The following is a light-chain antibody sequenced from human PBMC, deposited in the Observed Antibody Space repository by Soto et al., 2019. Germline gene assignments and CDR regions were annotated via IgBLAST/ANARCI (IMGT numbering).Light chain of an antibody. V-gene: IGLV2-14*01. CDR2: EVS. CDR3: CSYAGTKYYV. J-gene: IGLJ1*01. Sequence: QSALTQPASVSGSPGQSITISCTGTSSDVGGYNYVSWYQQHPGKAPKLMIYEVSNRPSGVSNRFSGSKSGNTASLTVSGLQADDEADYFCCSYAGTKYYVFGTGTQLTVL. CDR1: SSDVGGYNY.